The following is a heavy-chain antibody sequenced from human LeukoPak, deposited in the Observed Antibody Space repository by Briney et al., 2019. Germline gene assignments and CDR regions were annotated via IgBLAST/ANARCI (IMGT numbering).Heavy chain of an antibody. CDR1: GFTFSSYS. J-gene: IGHJ4*02. D-gene: IGHD2-21*02. CDR2: ISSSSSYI. Sequence: GGSLRLSCAASGFTFSSYSMNWVRQAPGKGLEWVSSISSSSSYIYYADSVKGRFTISRDNAKNSLYLQMNSMRAEDTAVYYCARDGAIYCGGDCYSGYWGEATLVTASP. V-gene: IGHV3-21*01. CDR3: ARDGAIYCGGDCYSGY.